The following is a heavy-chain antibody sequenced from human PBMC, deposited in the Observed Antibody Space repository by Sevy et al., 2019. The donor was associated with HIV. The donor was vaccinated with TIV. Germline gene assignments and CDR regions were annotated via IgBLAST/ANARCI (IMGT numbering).Heavy chain of an antibody. D-gene: IGHD3-22*01. Sequence: ASGKVSCKVSGYSLTDLSMHWVRQAPGIGLEWMGRFDPEDGETIYAQKFQGRVTMTEDTSRDTAYMELSSLRSEDTAMYYCATTREYYSDNSGYIDYWGQGTLVTVSS. V-gene: IGHV1-24*01. CDR2: FDPEDGET. CDR1: GYSLTDLS. J-gene: IGHJ4*02. CDR3: ATTREYYSDNSGYIDY.